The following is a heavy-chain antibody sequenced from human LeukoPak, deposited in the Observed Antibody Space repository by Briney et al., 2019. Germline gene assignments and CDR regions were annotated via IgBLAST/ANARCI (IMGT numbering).Heavy chain of an antibody. V-gene: IGHV4-34*01. CDR3: TRVDQLLYFPHPRRVQFDY. CDR2: INHSGST. D-gene: IGHD2-2*02. J-gene: IGHJ4*02. Sequence: NPSETLSLTCAVYGGSFSGYYWSWIRQPPGKGLEWIGEINHSGSTNYNPSLKSRVTISVDTSKNQFSLKLSSVTAADTAVYYCTRVDQLLYFPHPRRVQFDYWGQGTLVTVSS. CDR1: GGSFSGYY.